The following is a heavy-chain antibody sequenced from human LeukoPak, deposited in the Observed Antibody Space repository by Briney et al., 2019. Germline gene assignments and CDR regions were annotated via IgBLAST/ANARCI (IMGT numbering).Heavy chain of an antibody. Sequence: GGSLRLSCSASGFSFNNYAMSWIRQAPGKGLEWVSTITTSDGNTYYADSVKGRFTVSRDNSKNTLFLQMNSLRAEDTAVYYCAKDGGLWVSAHWGDSWGRGTLVTVSS. J-gene: IGHJ4*02. D-gene: IGHD7-27*01. CDR1: GFSFNNYA. V-gene: IGHV3-23*01. CDR2: ITTSDGNT. CDR3: AKDGGLWVSAHWGDS.